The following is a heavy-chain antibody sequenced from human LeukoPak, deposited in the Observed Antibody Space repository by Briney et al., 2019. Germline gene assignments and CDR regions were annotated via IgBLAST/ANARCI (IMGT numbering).Heavy chain of an antibody. J-gene: IGHJ4*02. V-gene: IGHV4-30-4*01. D-gene: IGHD4-11*01. Sequence: SETLSLTCTVSGGSISSGDYYWSWIRQPPGKGLEWIGYIYYSGSTYYNPSLKSRVTISVDTSKNQFSLKLSSVTAADTAVYYCARERRTVTTFLIGYWGQGTLVTVSS. CDR3: ARERRTVTTFLIGY. CDR1: GGSISSGDYY. CDR2: IYYSGST.